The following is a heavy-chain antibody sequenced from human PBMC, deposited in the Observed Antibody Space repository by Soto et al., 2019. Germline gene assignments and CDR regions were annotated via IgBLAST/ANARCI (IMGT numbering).Heavy chain of an antibody. V-gene: IGHV4-30-4*01. Sequence: TLSLTCSVSGDSISTVDYFWAWIRQPPGQALEYIGYIYKSATTYYNPSFESRVAISLDTSKSQFSLNVTSVTAAYTAVYFCARGRYCLTGRCFPNWFDSWGQGTLVTVSS. D-gene: IGHD2-15*01. CDR3: ARGRYCLTGRCFPNWFDS. CDR1: GDSISTVDYF. CDR2: IYKSATT. J-gene: IGHJ5*01.